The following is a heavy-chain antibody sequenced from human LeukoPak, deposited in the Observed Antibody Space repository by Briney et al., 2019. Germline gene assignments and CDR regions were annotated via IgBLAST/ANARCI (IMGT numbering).Heavy chain of an antibody. V-gene: IGHV4-59*13. D-gene: IGHD5-18*01. J-gene: IGHJ4*02. CDR3: ARGLSGYSYGYYFDY. CDR2: IFHSGST. Sequence: SETLSLTCTVSGGSISSYYWTWIRQPPGKGLEWIGHIFHSGSTNYNPSLQSRISISVDTSKSQFSLNLTSVTAADTAVYYCARGLSGYSYGYYFDYWGQGTLFTVSS. CDR1: GGSISSYY.